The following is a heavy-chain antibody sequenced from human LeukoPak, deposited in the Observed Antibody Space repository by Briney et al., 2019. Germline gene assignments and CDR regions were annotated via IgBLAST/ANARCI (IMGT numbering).Heavy chain of an antibody. D-gene: IGHD1-26*01. CDR3: ARHSGSRSYYFDY. J-gene: IGHJ4*02. CDR1: GYSFTSYW. CDR2: IYPGDSDT. Sequence: GGSLKISCKGSGYSFTSYWIGWVRQMPGKGLEWMGIIYPGDSDTRCSPSFQGQVTISADKSISTAYLQWSSLKASDTAMYYCARHSGSRSYYFDYWGQGTLVTVSS. V-gene: IGHV5-51*01.